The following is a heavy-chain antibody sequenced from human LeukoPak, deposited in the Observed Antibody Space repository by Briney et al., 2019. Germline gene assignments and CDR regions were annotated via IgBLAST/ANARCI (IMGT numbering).Heavy chain of an antibody. CDR2: ISYDGSNK. CDR1: GFTFSSYA. J-gene: IGHJ4*02. D-gene: IGHD6-19*01. V-gene: IGHV3-30*04. Sequence: PGGSLRLSCAASGFTFSSYAMHWVRRASSKGLEWVAAISYDGSNKKYADSVKGRFTISRDNSKNTLYLQMNSLRSDDTAVYYCARGVRIAVAGYIDCWGQRTLVTVSS. CDR3: ARGVRIAVAGYIDC.